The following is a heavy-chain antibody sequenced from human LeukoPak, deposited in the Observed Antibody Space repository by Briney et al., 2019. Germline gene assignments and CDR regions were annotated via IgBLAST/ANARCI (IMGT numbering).Heavy chain of an antibody. CDR1: GGSISSYY. Sequence: SETLSLTCTVSGGSISSYYWSWIRQPAGKGLEWIGRIYTSGSTNYNPSLKSRVTMSVDTSKNQFSLKLSSVTAADTAVYYCARGLRTIFGVVKASGAFDIWGQGTMVTVSS. D-gene: IGHD3-3*01. V-gene: IGHV4-4*07. J-gene: IGHJ3*02. CDR2: IYTSGST. CDR3: ARGLRTIFGVVKASGAFDI.